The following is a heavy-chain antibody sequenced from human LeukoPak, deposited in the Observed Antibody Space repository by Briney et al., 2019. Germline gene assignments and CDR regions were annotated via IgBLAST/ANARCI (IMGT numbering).Heavy chain of an antibody. V-gene: IGHV4-34*01. CDR2: INPSGST. CDR1: GGSFSGYY. CDR3: ARGRQEISMILVVMTGVSYYLDV. D-gene: IGHD3-22*01. Sequence: SETLSLTCAVYGGSFSGYYWTWIRQSPGKGLEWIGEINPSGSTYYNPSLKSRLTISRDTSKNQFSLRLSSVTAAETAVYYCARGRQEISMILVVMTGVSYYLDVWGKGTTVTVS. J-gene: IGHJ6*03.